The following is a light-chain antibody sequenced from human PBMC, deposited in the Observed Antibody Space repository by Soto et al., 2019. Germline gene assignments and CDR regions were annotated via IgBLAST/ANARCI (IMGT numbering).Light chain of an antibody. V-gene: IGKV3-15*01. Sequence: DTVMTQSPVTLSVSPGDTVTLSCRAGQTISSSLAWYQQTPGQAPRLLIYGASSRATGVPARFSGSESGTEFTLTISSLQSEDFAVYYCQQYSNWPPYTFGQGTKVDIK. CDR1: QTISSS. CDR3: QQYSNWPPYT. J-gene: IGKJ2*01. CDR2: GAS.